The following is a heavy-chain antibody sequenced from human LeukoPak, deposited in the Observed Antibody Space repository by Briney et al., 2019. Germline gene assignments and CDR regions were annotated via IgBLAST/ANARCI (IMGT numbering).Heavy chain of an antibody. CDR2: IYYSGST. CDR3: ARDGPRYYDGYYGMDV. CDR1: GFAFNSQT. Sequence: GSLRLSCAASGFAFNSQTMSWIRQPPGKGLEWIGYIYYSGSTNYNPSLKSRVTISVDTSKNQFSLKLSSVTAADTAVYYCARDGPRYYDGYYGMDVWGQGTTVTVSS. D-gene: IGHD3-22*01. V-gene: IGHV4-59*11. J-gene: IGHJ6*02.